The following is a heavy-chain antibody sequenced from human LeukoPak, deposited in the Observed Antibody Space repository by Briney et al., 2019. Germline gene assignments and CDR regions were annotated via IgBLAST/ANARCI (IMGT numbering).Heavy chain of an antibody. V-gene: IGHV1-2*02. CDR3: ARTYYYDSSGHLPS. CDR2: INPNSGGT. J-gene: IGHJ6*02. Sequence: ASVKVSCKASGYTFTGYYMHWMRQAPGQGLEWMGWINPNSGGTNYAQKFQGRVTMTRDTSISTAYMELSRLRSDDTAVYYCARTYYYDSSGHLPSWGQGTTVTVSS. D-gene: IGHD3-22*01. CDR1: GYTFTGYY.